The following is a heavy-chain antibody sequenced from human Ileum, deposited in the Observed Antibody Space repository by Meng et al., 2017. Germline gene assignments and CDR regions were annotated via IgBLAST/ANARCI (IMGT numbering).Heavy chain of an antibody. CDR1: GYTFTTYD. J-gene: IGHJ4*02. D-gene: IGHD6-13*01. CDR3: AREAWSKTAAGVDY. Sequence: QVQLVQSGAEVKTPGASMKVSCKASGYTFTTYDINWVRQATGQGLEWMGWMSPSSGNTGYAQEFQGRVTMTRNTSISTAYMELSGLRSEDTAVYYCAREAWSKTAAGVDYWGQGTLVTVSS. CDR2: MSPSSGNT. V-gene: IGHV1-8*02.